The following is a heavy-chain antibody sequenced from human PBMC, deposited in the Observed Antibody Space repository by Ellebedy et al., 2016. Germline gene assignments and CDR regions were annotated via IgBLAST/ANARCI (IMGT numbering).Heavy chain of an antibody. CDR1: RFAFSSYW. J-gene: IGHJ3*02. D-gene: IGHD3-16*02. CDR3: TRDVSPYESAYHYYDAFDI. V-gene: IGHV3-7*04. Sequence: GESLKISXAASRFAFSSYWMTWVRQAPGKGLEWVANINLDGSEQHYVDSVKGRFTISRDNAKNSLYLQMNSLRAEDTAVYYCTRDVSPYESAYHYYDAFDIWGQGTMVTVSS. CDR2: INLDGSEQ.